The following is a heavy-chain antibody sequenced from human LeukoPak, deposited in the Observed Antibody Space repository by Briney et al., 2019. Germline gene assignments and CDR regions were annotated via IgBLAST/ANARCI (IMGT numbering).Heavy chain of an antibody. Sequence: GGSLRLSCAASGFTFSSSAMSWVRQVPGKGLEWVSGIGASGGSTSYADSVRGRFTISRDNSKNTLYVQMNSLRAEDTAVYYCAKHLEYSSSGVAYWGQGTLVTVSS. CDR3: AKHLEYSSSGVAY. CDR2: IGASGGST. D-gene: IGHD6-6*01. V-gene: IGHV3-23*01. CDR1: GFTFSSSA. J-gene: IGHJ4*02.